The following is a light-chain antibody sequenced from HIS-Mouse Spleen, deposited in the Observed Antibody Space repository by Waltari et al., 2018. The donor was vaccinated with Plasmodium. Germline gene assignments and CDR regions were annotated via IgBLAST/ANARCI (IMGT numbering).Light chain of an antibody. V-gene: IGKV1-39*01. CDR3: QQSYSFPSLT. CDR1: QSISSY. CDR2: AAS. J-gene: IGKJ4*01. Sequence: DIQMTQSPSSLSASVGDRVTITCRASQSISSYLNWYQQKPGKAPKLLIYAASSLQSGVPSRFSGSGSGTDFTLTISSLQPEDFATYYCQQSYSFPSLTLGGGTKVEIK.